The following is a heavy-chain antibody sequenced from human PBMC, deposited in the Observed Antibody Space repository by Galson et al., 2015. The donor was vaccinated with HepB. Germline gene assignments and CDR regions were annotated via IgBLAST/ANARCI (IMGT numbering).Heavy chain of an antibody. J-gene: IGHJ4*02. D-gene: IGHD5/OR15-5a*01. Sequence: SVKVSCKASGYIFTKYNLNWVRQAPGQRPEWMGWIKSGNGDTGYSETFQGRVTLTRDTAASTAYMELSSLRSDDTAIYYCARDGYSVGYFSDSWGQGTLVTVSS. CDR3: ARDGYSVGYFSDS. CDR1: GYIFTKYN. CDR2: IKSGNGDT. V-gene: IGHV1-3*01.